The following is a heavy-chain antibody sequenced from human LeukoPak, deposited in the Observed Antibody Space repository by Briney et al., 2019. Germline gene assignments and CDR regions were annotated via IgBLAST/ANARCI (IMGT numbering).Heavy chain of an antibody. CDR2: ISAYNGNT. J-gene: IGHJ4*02. V-gene: IGHV1-18*01. D-gene: IGHD6-19*01. Sequence: GASVKVSCKASGYTFTSYGISWVRQAPGQGLEWMGWISAYNGNTNYAQKLQGRVTMTTDTSTSTAYMELRSLRSDDTAVYYCARVSSSGWYDDRGYYFDYWGQGTLVTVSS. CDR1: GYTFTSYG. CDR3: ARVSSSGWYDDRGYYFDY.